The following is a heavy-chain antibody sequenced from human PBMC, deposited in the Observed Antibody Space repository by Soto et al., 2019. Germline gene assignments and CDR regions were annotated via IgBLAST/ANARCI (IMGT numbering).Heavy chain of an antibody. Sequence: QVQLVQSGAEVKKPGSSVKVSCKASGGTFRSYTISWVRQAPGQGLEWIGRIIPILGIANYAQKFQGRVTITADKSTSTAYMERSSLRSEDTAVYYCARVPDIVVEPFYWYFDLWGRGTLVTVSS. V-gene: IGHV1-69*02. CDR3: ARVPDIVVEPFYWYFDL. D-gene: IGHD2-2*01. J-gene: IGHJ2*01. CDR1: GGTFRSYT. CDR2: IIPILGIA.